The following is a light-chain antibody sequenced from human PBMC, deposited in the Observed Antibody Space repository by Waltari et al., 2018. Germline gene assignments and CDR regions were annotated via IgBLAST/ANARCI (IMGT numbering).Light chain of an antibody. CDR2: RNN. Sequence: QSVLTQPPSASGTPGQRVTISCSGSSSNIESNTVNWYQQVPGAAPKLLIYRNNQRPSGVPDRFSGSKSGTSASLAISGLQSEDEADYYCAAWDDSLKEVFGGGTKLTVL. CDR3: AAWDDSLKEV. V-gene: IGLV1-44*01. CDR1: SSNIESNT. J-gene: IGLJ2*01.